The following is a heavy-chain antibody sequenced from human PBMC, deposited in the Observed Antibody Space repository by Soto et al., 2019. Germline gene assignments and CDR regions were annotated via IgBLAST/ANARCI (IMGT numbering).Heavy chain of an antibody. J-gene: IGHJ4*02. CDR1: GFTFSSYG. CDR2: IWYDGSNK. D-gene: IGHD3-3*01. CDR3: ARVPVTIFVVVTHPPDY. Sequence: GGSLRLSCAASGFTFSSYGMHWVRQAPGKGLEWVAVIWYDGSNKYYADSVKGRFTISRDNSKNTLYLQMNSLRAEDTAVYYCARVPVTIFVVVTHPPDYWGQGTLVTVSS. V-gene: IGHV3-33*01.